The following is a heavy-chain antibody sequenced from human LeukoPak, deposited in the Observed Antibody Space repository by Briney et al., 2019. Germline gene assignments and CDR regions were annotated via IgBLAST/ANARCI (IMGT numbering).Heavy chain of an antibody. D-gene: IGHD3-22*01. CDR2: IYYSGST. CDR1: GCSVSSGSYY. CDR3: AREGGSRDRGYLRPYNFDY. J-gene: IGHJ4*02. Sequence: KTSETLSLTCTVSGCSVSSGSYYWSWIRQPPGKGLEWIGYIYYSGSTNYNPSLKSRVTISVDTSKNQFSLRLSYVAAADTAMYYCAREGGSRDRGYLRPYNFDYWGQGTLVTVSS. V-gene: IGHV4-61*01.